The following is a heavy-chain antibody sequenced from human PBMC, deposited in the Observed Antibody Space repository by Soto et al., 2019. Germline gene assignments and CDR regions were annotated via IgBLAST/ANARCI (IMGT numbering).Heavy chain of an antibody. D-gene: IGHD3-22*01. CDR1: GGSISSGGYY. V-gene: IGHV4-31*03. Sequence: PSETLSLTCTVSGGSISSGGYYWSWIRQHPGKGLEWIGYIYYSGSTYYNPSLKSRVTISVDTSKNQFSLKLSSVTAADTAVYYCARGGVDRNTYYYDSSGYPDAFDIRGQGQWSPCPQ. CDR2: IYYSGST. CDR3: ARGGVDRNTYYYDSSGYPDAFDI. J-gene: IGHJ3*02.